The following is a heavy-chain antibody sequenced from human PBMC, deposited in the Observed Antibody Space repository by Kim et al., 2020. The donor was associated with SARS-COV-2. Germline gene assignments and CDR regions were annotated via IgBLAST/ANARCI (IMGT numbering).Heavy chain of an antibody. CDR1: GLSFRDHA. CDR3: TTHLISSSSHDFDY. J-gene: IGHJ4*02. D-gene: IGHD6-6*01. CDR2: ISGDGGRT. Sequence: GGSLRLSCVASGLSFRDHALHWVRQVPGKGLEWVAIISGDGGRTDYAESVRCRFTISRDNGRNSLYLELNSLGIEDSALYYCTTHLISSSSHDFDYWGQGALVTVSS. V-gene: IGHV3-43*02.